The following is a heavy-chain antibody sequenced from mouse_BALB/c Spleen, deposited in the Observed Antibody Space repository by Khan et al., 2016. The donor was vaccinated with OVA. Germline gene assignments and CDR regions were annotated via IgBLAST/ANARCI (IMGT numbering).Heavy chain of an antibody. Sequence: QVQLQQSGPELVKPGASVRMSCNASGYTFTDFLISWVKQRAGQGLEWIGEIYPGSGYTYYNEKFKGKATLTSDRSSNTAYMELSSLTSADSAVYFCARAGYGGFAYWGQGPLVTVSA. CDR3: ARAGYGGFAY. D-gene: IGHD3-2*02. CDR1: GYTFTDFL. J-gene: IGHJ3*01. CDR2: IYPGSGYT. V-gene: IGHV1-81*01.